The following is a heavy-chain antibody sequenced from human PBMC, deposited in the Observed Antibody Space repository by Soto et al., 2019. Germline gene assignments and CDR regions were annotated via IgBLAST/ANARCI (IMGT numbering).Heavy chain of an antibody. CDR3: TRDASRDSSARGWFDP. J-gene: IGHJ5*02. D-gene: IGHD6-13*01. Sequence: GSLRLSCPASLFTFRSFTINWVRQAPGKGLEWVSTISSNSAYIYYTDALRGRFTISRDNAKNSLHLQMNSLRAEDTAVYYCTRDASRDSSARGWFDPWGPGTLVTVSS. CDR2: ISSNSAYI. CDR1: LFTFRSFT. V-gene: IGHV3-21*01.